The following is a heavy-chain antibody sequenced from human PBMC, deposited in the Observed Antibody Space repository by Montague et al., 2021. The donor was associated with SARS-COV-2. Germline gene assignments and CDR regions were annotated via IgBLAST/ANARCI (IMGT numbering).Heavy chain of an antibody. CDR1: SASITSSSYY. Sequence: SETLSLTCTVSSASITSSSYYWGWIRRPPGKGPEWIGTIFYTGSTYYNPSLKSRVTVSVDTSRNQFSLKLSSVTAADTAIYYCAQHTSAWYDYFEDWGQGTLVTVSS. CDR3: AQHTSAWYDYFED. J-gene: IGHJ4*02. D-gene: IGHD6-19*01. CDR2: IFYTGST. V-gene: IGHV4-39*01.